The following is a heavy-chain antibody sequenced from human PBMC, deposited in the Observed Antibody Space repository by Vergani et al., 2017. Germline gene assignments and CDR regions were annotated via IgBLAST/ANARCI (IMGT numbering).Heavy chain of an antibody. D-gene: IGHD2-2*01. CDR1: GFTFSSYA. J-gene: IGHJ4*02. CDR2: ISYDGSNK. CDR3: ARDWGPWDIVVVGNY. Sequence: VQLVESGGGVVQPGRSLRLSCAASGFTFSSYAMHWVRQAPGKGLEWVAVISYDGSNKYYADSVKGRFTISRDNSKNTLYLQMNSLRAEDTAVYYCARDWGPWDIVVVGNYWGQGTLVTVFS. V-gene: IGHV3-30-3*01.